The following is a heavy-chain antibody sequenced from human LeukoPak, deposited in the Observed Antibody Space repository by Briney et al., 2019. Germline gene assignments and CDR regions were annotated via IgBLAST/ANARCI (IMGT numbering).Heavy chain of an antibody. V-gene: IGHV3-23*01. CDR3: AKDATWIQLWFAD. CDR2: ISGSGGST. CDR1: GFTFSSYG. J-gene: IGHJ4*02. Sequence: PGGSLRLSCAASGFTFSSYGMSCVRQAPGKGLEWVSAISGSGGSTYYADSAKGRFTISRDNSKNTLYLQMNSLSAEDTAVYYCAKDATWIQLWFADWGQGTLVTVSS. D-gene: IGHD5-18*01.